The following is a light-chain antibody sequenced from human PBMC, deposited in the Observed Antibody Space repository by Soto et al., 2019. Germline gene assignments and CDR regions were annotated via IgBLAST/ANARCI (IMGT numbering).Light chain of an antibody. CDR3: QQYNDWPRT. CDR2: GPS. CDR1: QSVRSN. V-gene: IGKV3-15*01. J-gene: IGKJ1*01. Sequence: EIVMTQSPATLSVSPGERATLSCRASQSVRSNLAWYQQKPGQAPRLLIYGPSTRATGIPARFSGSGSGTEFTLTISSLQSEDFAVYYCQQYNDWPRTFGQGTKVEIK.